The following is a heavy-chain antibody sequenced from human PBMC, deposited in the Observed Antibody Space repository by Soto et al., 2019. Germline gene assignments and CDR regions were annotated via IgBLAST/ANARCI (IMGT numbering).Heavy chain of an antibody. CDR1: GFTFTTYA. D-gene: IGHD2-15*01. CDR2: ISNDGRGK. Sequence: GGSLRLSCAASGFTFTTYAIHWVRQAPGKGLEWVAVISNDGRGKYYADSVKGRFTISRDNSKNTLYLQMNSLRSDDTAVYYCARDQCFGGGRSCYYFDFWGQGTLVTGSS. J-gene: IGHJ4*02. V-gene: IGHV3-30*04. CDR3: ARDQCFGGGRSCYYFDF.